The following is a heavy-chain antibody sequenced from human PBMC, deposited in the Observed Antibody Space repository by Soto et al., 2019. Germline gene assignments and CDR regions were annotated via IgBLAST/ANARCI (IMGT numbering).Heavy chain of an antibody. V-gene: IGHV4-30-4*01. Sequence: SETLSLTCTVSGGSISSDNYYWSWIRQPPGKGLEWIGYIYYSGSTNYNPSLESRITISVDTSKGQFSLKLSSVTAADTAVYYCARRRMLYDSSGPYYFDYWGQGTLVTVSS. J-gene: IGHJ4*02. D-gene: IGHD3-22*01. CDR1: GGSISSDNYY. CDR2: IYYSGST. CDR3: ARRRMLYDSSGPYYFDY.